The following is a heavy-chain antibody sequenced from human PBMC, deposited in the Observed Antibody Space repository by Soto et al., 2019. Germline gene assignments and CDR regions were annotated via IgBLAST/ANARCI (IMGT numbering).Heavy chain of an antibody. J-gene: IGHJ4*02. Sequence: QVQLVESGGGVVQPGRSLRLSCAASGFTFSSYGMHWVRQAPGKGLEWLAVISYDGSNKYYADSVKGRFTISRDNSKNTLYLQMNSLRAEDTAVYYCAKPQIWGQGTLVTVSS. CDR1: GFTFSSYG. V-gene: IGHV3-30*18. CDR3: AKPQI. CDR2: ISYDGSNK.